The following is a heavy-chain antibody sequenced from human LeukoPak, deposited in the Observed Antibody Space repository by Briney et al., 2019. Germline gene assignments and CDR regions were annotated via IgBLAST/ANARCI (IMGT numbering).Heavy chain of an antibody. J-gene: IGHJ3*02. CDR3: ARDLASQGRLYCSSTRCSKGTSDI. V-gene: IGHV3-53*01. CDR2: IYSGGST. CDR1: GFTVSSND. D-gene: IGHD2-2*01. Sequence: PGGSLRLSCAASGFTVSSNDMSWVRQAPGKGLEWVSVIYSGGSTYYADSVKGRFTISRDNSKNTLYLQMNSLRAEDTAVYYCARDLASQGRLYCSSTRCSKGTSDIWGQGTMVTVSS.